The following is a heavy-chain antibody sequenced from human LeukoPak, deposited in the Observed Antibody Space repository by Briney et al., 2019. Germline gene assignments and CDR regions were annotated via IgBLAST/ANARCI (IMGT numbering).Heavy chain of an antibody. CDR3: ARDPISSNWPRGHFFDP. Sequence: ASVKIFCKASGYRFTSSYVNWVRQAPGQGLEWMGIINPNGGGTTYTGKFQGRVTMTRDTSTSTVYMELSSLRPDDTAVYYGARDPISSNWPRGHFFDPWGQGTLVTVSS. CDR1: GYRFTSSY. D-gene: IGHD3-3*02. J-gene: IGHJ5*02. V-gene: IGHV1-46*01. CDR2: INPNGGGT.